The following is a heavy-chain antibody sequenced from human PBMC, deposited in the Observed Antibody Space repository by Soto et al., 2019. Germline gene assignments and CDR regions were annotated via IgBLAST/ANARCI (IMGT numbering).Heavy chain of an antibody. CDR2: MRVSSGAT. CDR1: GFTFSSYD. V-gene: IGHV3-23*01. Sequence: EVQLLESGGGLVQPGGSLRLSCAASGFTFSSYDMIWVRQAPGKGLEWGSGMRVSSGATYYTDFVKGRFTISRDNTKNTLYLQMNSLRVEDTAVYYGARNGGGLAYWGQGTLVTVSS. D-gene: IGHD3-16*01. J-gene: IGHJ4*02. CDR3: ARNGGGLAY.